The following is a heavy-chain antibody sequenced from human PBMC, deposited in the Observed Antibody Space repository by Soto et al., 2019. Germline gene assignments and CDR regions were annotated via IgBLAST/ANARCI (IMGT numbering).Heavy chain of an antibody. Sequence: ASVKVSCKASGYTFTGYYMHWVRQAPGQGLEWMGWINPNSGGTNYAQKFQGWVTMTRDTSISTAYMELSRLRSDDTAVYYCARDRTMIVVVRDAFDIWGQGTMVTVSS. V-gene: IGHV1-2*04. J-gene: IGHJ3*02. CDR2: INPNSGGT. D-gene: IGHD3-22*01. CDR3: ARDRTMIVVVRDAFDI. CDR1: GYTFTGYY.